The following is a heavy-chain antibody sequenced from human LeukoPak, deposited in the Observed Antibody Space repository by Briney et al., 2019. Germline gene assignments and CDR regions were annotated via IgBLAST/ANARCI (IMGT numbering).Heavy chain of an antibody. V-gene: IGHV3-48*03. D-gene: IGHD4-17*01. CDR2: ISGSGSTI. Sequence: GGSLRLSCAASGFTFSTYAISWVRQAPGKGLEWVSYISGSGSTIYYADSVKGRFTISRDNAKNSLYLQMNSLRAEDTAVYYCARHLYGGDYWGQGTLVTVSS. J-gene: IGHJ4*02. CDR1: GFTFSTYA. CDR3: ARHLYGGDY.